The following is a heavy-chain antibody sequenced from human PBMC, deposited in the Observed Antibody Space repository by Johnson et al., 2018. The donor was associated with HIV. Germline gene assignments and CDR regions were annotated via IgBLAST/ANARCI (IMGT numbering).Heavy chain of an antibody. CDR1: GFTVSSNY. D-gene: IGHD3-22*01. V-gene: IGHV3-53*01. J-gene: IGHJ3*02. Sequence: VQLVESGGGLIQPGGSLRLSCAASGFTVSSNYMSWVRQAPGKGLEWVSVIYSGGSTYYADSVKGRFTISRDNSKNTLNLQMNSLRAEDTAVDYCASSSYYESSGFYAFDIWGQGTMVTVSS. CDR3: ASSSYYESSGFYAFDI. CDR2: IYSGGST.